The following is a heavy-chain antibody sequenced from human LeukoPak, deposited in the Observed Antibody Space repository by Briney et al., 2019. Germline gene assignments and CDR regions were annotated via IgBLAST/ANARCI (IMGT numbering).Heavy chain of an antibody. CDR1: GFTFSRYW. CDR2: IRSDGTIT. D-gene: IGHD4-23*01. J-gene: IGHJ3*02. Sequence: GGSLRLSCAASGFTFSRYWMHWVRQAPGKGLVWVARIRSDGTITSYADSVKGRFSISRDNAKNTLYLQMNSLRAEDTAVYYCAKDYGGNTYDTFDIWGQGTMVAVS. CDR3: AKDYGGNTYDTFDI. V-gene: IGHV3-74*01.